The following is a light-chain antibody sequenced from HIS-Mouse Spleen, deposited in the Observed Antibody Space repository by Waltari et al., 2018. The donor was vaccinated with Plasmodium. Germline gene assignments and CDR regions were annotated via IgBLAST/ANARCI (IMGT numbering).Light chain of an antibody. J-gene: IGKJ3*01. CDR1: QCVSSN. CDR3: QQYNNWSFT. CDR2: GAS. Sequence: EIVMTQSPATLSVSPGERATLSCRASQCVSSNLAWYQQKPGQAPRLLIYGASTRATGIPARFSGSWSGTEFTLTISSLQSEDFAVYYCQQYNNWSFTFGPGTKVDIK. V-gene: IGKV3-15*01.